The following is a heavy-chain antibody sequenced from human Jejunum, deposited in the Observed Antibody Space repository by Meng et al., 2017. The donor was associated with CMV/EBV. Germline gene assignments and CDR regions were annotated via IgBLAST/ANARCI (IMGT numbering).Heavy chain of an antibody. CDR2: IDGSGYTI. J-gene: IGHJ5*02. CDR1: GFGLTDYE. Sequence: SGFGLTDYEMNWVRQAPGRGLQWLTYIDGSGYTIYYTDSVRGRFTISRDNAKNSLFLQMNSLSAEDTAIYYCARSVARYNCFDPWGQGTLVTVSS. CDR3: ARSVARYNCFDP. V-gene: IGHV3-48*03. D-gene: IGHD2-21*01.